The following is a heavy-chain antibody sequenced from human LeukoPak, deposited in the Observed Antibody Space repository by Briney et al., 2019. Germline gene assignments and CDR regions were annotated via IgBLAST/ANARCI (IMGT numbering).Heavy chain of an antibody. CDR1: GASVSSSSYY. CDR2: IYYSGST. V-gene: IGHV4-39*01. J-gene: IGHJ4*02. CDR3: ARAGGVDYYDSSGYYYGAAQFDY. D-gene: IGHD3-22*01. Sequence: KASETLSLTCTVSGASVSSSSYYWGWIRQPPGKGLEWIGSIYYSGSTYYNPSLKSRVTISVDTSKNQFSLKLSSVTAADTAVYYCARAGGVDYYDSSGYYYGAAQFDYWGQGTLVTVSS.